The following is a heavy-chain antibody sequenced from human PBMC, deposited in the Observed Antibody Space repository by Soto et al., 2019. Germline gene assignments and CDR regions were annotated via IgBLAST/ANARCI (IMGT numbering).Heavy chain of an antibody. CDR2: ISGYNGNT. J-gene: IGHJ4*02. CDR1: GYSFTYYG. D-gene: IGHD5-12*01. CDR3: ARSLSGYGGYELDY. V-gene: IGHV1-18*01. Sequence: QVQLVQSGAEVKKPGASVKVSCKASGYSFTYYGISWVRQAPGQGLEWMGWISGYNGNTNDAQKVQGRVTVTTDPSTRTAYMDLRSLRPDDTAVYYCARSLSGYGGYELDYWGQGTLVTVSS.